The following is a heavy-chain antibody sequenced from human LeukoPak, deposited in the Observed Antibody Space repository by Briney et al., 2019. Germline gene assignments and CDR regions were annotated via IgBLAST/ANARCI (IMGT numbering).Heavy chain of an antibody. Sequence: GGSLRLSCAASGFTFSSYWMSWVRQAPGKGLEWVANIKQDGSEKYYMDSVKGRFTISRDNAKNSLYLQMNSLRAEDTAVYYCARDKEDIVVVPADYWGQGTLVTVSS. V-gene: IGHV3-7*01. CDR1: GFTFSSYW. CDR2: IKQDGSEK. J-gene: IGHJ4*02. D-gene: IGHD2-2*01. CDR3: ARDKEDIVVVPADY.